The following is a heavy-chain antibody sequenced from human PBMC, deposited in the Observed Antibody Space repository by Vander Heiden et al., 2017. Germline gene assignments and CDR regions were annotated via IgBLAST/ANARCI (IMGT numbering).Heavy chain of an antibody. D-gene: IGHD4-17*01. CDR2: INPNSGGT. J-gene: IGHJ4*02. V-gene: IGHV1-2*02. Sequence: QLQLVQSGAEAKPPGASVQVFCTASAYTFTGYYMHWVRQAPGQGLEWMGWINPNSGGTNYAQKFQGRVTMTRDTSISTAYMELSRLRSDDTAVYYCARRSPSTVGDKIDYWGQGTLVTVSS. CDR3: ARRSPSTVGDKIDY. CDR1: AYTFTGYY.